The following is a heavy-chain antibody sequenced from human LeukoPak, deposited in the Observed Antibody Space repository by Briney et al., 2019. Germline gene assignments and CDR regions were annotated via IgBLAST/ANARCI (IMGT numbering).Heavy chain of an antibody. J-gene: IGHJ3*02. CDR2: ISGSGVTT. V-gene: IGHV3-23*01. CDR1: GLTFSNYA. CDR3: AKLIVLVTDAFDI. D-gene: IGHD2-8*02. Sequence: GGSLRLSCAASGLTFSNYAMSWVRQAPGKGLEWVSGISGSGVTTYYADSVKGRFSISRDNSKNTLYLQMNSLRAEDTAVYYCAKLIVLVTDAFDIWGQGTMVTVPS.